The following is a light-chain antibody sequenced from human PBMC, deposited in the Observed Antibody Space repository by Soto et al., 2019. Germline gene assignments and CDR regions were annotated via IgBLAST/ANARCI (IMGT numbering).Light chain of an antibody. V-gene: IGKV3-20*01. CDR3: QQYGSSPPSST. Sequence: EIVLTQSQGTLSLSPLEGGALXCKASQRVSSGYLAWYQQKPGQAPRLLIYGASNRATDIPDRFSGRGSGTDFTLTISRLEPEDFAVYYCQQYGSSPPSSTFGQGTRLEIK. J-gene: IGKJ5*01. CDR1: QRVSSGY. CDR2: GAS.